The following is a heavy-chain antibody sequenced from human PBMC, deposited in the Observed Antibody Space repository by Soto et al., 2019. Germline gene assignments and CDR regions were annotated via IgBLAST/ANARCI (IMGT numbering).Heavy chain of an antibody. CDR3: ARDEIGLTMIVVTTPDAFDI. J-gene: IGHJ3*02. Sequence: GGSLRLSCAASGFTFSTYSMNWVRQAPGKGLEWVSYISTSSSTIYYADSVKGRITISRDNARNSLYLQMNSLRDEDTAVYYCARDEIGLTMIVVTTPDAFDIWGQGTMVTVSS. CDR2: ISTSSSTI. V-gene: IGHV3-48*02. CDR1: GFTFSTYS. D-gene: IGHD3-22*01.